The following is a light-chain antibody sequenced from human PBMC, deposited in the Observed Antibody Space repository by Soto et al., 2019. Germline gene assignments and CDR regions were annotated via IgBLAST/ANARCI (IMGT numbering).Light chain of an antibody. V-gene: IGKV3-20*01. CDR2: GAS. CDR1: QSISSNY. J-gene: IGKJ1*01. Sequence: EIVLTQSPGTLSLSPGERATLSCRASQSISSNYLAWYQQKPGQAPRLLIYGASSRAAGIPDRFSGSGSGTDFTLTIGRLETEDFAVYYCQQYGSSQWTFGQGTKVDIK. CDR3: QQYGSSQWT.